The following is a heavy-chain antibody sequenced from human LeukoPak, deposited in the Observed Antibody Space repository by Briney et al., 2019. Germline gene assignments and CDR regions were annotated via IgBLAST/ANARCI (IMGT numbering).Heavy chain of an antibody. CDR3: ARGRYQQLSYFDY. Sequence: PSETLSLTCTVSGGSISSYYWSWIRQPPGKGLEWIGEINHSGSTNYNPSLKSRVTISVDTSKNQFSLKLSSVTAADTAVYYCARGRYQQLSYFDYWGQGTLVTVSS. CDR1: GGSISSYY. V-gene: IGHV4-34*01. D-gene: IGHD6-13*01. CDR2: INHSGST. J-gene: IGHJ4*02.